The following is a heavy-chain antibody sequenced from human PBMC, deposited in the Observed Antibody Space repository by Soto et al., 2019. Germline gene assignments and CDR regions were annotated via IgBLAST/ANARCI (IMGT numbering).Heavy chain of an antibody. CDR1: GFTFSSYS. J-gene: IGHJ4*02. Sequence: EVQLVESGGGLVKPGGSLRLSCAASGFTFSSYSMNWVRQAPGKGLEWVSSISSSSSYIYYADSVKGRFTISRDNAKNSLYLQMNSLRAEDTAVYYCAGSYCGGDCESPGAFYYWGQGTLVTVSS. CDR2: ISSSSSYI. CDR3: AGSYCGGDCESPGAFYY. D-gene: IGHD2-21*01. V-gene: IGHV3-21*01.